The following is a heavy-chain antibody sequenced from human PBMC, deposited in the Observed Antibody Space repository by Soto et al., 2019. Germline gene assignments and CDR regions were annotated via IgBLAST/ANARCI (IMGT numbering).Heavy chain of an antibody. Sequence: GASVKVSCKASGYTFTSYGISWLLQAPGQGLEWMGWISAYNGNTNYAQKLQGRVTMTIDTSTSTAYMELRSLRSDDTAVYYCARDRALVDIVATSETFDIWGQGTMVTVSS. V-gene: IGHV1-18*01. CDR2: ISAYNGNT. D-gene: IGHD5-12*01. CDR1: GYTFTSYG. J-gene: IGHJ3*02. CDR3: ARDRALVDIVATSETFDI.